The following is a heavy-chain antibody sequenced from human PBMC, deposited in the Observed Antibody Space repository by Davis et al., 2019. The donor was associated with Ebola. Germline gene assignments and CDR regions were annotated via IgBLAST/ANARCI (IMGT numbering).Heavy chain of an antibody. CDR1: GFTFSDYY. CDR3: ARDLGLDFAVVTYFDY. D-gene: IGHD3-3*01. J-gene: IGHJ4*01. CDR2: IDNSGYT. V-gene: IGHV3-11*06. Sequence: GGSLRLSCAASGFTFSDYYISWIRQAPGKGLEWVSYIDNSGYTEYAESVKGRFTSSRDNTKDLVFLELSSLRVEDTGVYYCARDLGLDFAVVTYFDYWGHGAPVTVSS.